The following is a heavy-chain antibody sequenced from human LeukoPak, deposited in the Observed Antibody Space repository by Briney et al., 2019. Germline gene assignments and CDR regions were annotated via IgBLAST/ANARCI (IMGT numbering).Heavy chain of an antibody. CDR3: ARGGSYLSAFDI. Sequence: PGGSLRLSCAASGFTFSTYSINWVRQAPGKGLEWVSAISGSGGSTYYADSVKGRFTISRDNAKNSLYLQMNSLRAEDTAVYYCARGGSYLSAFDIWGQGTMVTVSS. V-gene: IGHV3-48*01. J-gene: IGHJ3*02. CDR2: ISGSGGST. D-gene: IGHD1-26*01. CDR1: GFTFSTYS.